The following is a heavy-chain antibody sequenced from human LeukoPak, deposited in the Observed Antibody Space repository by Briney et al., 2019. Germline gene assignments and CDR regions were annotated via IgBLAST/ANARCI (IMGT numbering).Heavy chain of an antibody. CDR1: GGSISSSSYY. CDR2: IYYSGST. D-gene: IGHD2-2*01. Sequence: SETLSLTCTVSGGSISSSSYYWGWIRQPPGKGLEWIGSIYYSGSTYYNPSLKSRVTISVDTSKNQFSLKLSSVTAADTAVYYCARPPKDIVVVPAATWGQGTLVTVSS. J-gene: IGHJ5*02. V-gene: IGHV4-39*01. CDR3: ARPPKDIVVVPAAT.